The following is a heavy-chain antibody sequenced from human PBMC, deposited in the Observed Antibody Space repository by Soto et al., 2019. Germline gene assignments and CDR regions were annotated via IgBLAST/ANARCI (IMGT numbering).Heavy chain of an antibody. J-gene: IGHJ4*02. V-gene: IGHV3-23*01. D-gene: IGHD6-6*01. CDR3: SRPRTYSSSSFDY. Sequence: TGGSLRLSCAASGFTFSSYAMSWVRQAPGKGLEWVSAISGSGGSTYYADSVKGRFTISRDNSKNTLYLQMNSLRAEDTAVYYWSRPRTYSSSSFDYWGQGTLVTVSS. CDR1: GFTFSSYA. CDR2: ISGSGGST.